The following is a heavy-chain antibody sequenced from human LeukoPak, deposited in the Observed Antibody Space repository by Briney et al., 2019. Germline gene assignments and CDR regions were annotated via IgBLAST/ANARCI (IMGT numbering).Heavy chain of an antibody. J-gene: IGHJ6*02. D-gene: IGHD6-13*01. V-gene: IGHV4-39*01. CDR1: GGSISSSSYY. CDR3: ARLVAAAPYYGMDV. CDR2: IYYSGST. Sequence: PETLSLTCTVSGGSISSSSYYWGWIRQPPGKGLEWIGSIYYSGSTYYNPSLKSRVTISVDTSKNQFSLKLSSVTAADTAVYYCARLVAAAPYYGMDVWGQGTTVTVSS.